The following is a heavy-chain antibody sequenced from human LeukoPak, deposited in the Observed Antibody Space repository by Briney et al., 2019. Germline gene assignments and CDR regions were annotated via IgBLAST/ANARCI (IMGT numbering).Heavy chain of an antibody. D-gene: IGHD6-19*01. V-gene: IGHV3-23*03. Sequence: GGSLRLSCGASGFTFSSHAMSWVRQAPGKGLEWVSVIYSGSSSTYYTDSVKGRFTISRHNSKNTLYLQMNSLRAEDTAVYYCARVGSGWYDFDYWGQGTLVTVSS. CDR2: IYSGSSST. J-gene: IGHJ4*02. CDR3: ARVGSGWYDFDY. CDR1: GFTFSSHA.